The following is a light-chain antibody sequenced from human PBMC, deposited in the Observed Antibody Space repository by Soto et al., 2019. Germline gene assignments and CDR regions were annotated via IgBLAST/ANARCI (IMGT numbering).Light chain of an antibody. CDR3: QQYNSYWT. CDR2: DAS. J-gene: IGKJ1*01. V-gene: IGKV1-5*01. CDR1: QSLSTR. Sequence: DIQMTQSPSTLSASVGDRVTITCRASQSLSTRLAWYQHKPGKAPKLLIYDASSLDSGVPSRFSGSGSGTEFTLTISSLQPDDFATYYCQQYNSYWTFGQGTKVEIK.